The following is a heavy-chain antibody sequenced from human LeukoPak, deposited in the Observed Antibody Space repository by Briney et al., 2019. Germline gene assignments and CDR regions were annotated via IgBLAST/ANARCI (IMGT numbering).Heavy chain of an antibody. CDR1: GGSISSYY. V-gene: IGHV4-59*01. CDR3: ARGLTEKYDFWTSYHYYYYMDV. CDR2: IYYSGST. J-gene: IGHJ6*03. D-gene: IGHD3-3*01. Sequence: PSETLSLTCTVSGGSISSYYWSWIRQPPGKGLEWIGYIYYSGSTNYNPSLKSRVTISVDTSKNQFSLKLSSVTAADTAVYYCARGLTEKYDFWTSYHYYYYMDVWGKGITVTVSS.